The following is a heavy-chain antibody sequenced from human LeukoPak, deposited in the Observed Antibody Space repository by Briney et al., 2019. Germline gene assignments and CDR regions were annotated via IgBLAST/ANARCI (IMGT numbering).Heavy chain of an antibody. CDR1: GFTFSSYG. CDR3: ARSQSYMAVDY. Sequence: GGSLRLSCAASGFTFSSYGMHWVRQAPGKGLEWVAVISYDGSNKYYADSVKGRFTISRVNSKNTLYLQMNSLRAEDTAVYYCARSQSYMAVDYWGQGTLVTVSS. J-gene: IGHJ4*02. V-gene: IGHV3-30*03. D-gene: IGHD2-2*02. CDR2: ISYDGSNK.